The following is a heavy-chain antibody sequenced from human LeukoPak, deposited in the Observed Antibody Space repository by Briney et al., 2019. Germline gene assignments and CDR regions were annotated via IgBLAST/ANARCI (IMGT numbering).Heavy chain of an antibody. CDR1: GGSISGYY. V-gene: IGHV4-59*01. D-gene: IGHD5-18*01. Sequence: PSETLSLTCTVSGGSISGYYWSWIRQPPGKGLEWIGYIYYSGSTNYNPSLKSRATISVDTSKNQLSLKLTSVTAADTAVYYCARGHSYTYGRNSYYGGQGTLVTVSS. J-gene: IGHJ4*02. CDR2: IYYSGST. CDR3: ARGHSYTYGRNSYY.